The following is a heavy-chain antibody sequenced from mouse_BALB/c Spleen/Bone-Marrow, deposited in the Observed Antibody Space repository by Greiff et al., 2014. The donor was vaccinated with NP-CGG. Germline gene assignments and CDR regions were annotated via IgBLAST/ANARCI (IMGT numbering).Heavy chain of an antibody. CDR1: GFTFSTFG. D-gene: IGHD1-2*01. V-gene: IGHV5-17*02. CDR2: ISSGSSTI. J-gene: IGHJ4*01. CDR3: ARKGNFHYYGYYDMDY. Sequence: EVTLMESGGGLVQPGGSRKLSCAASGFTFSTFGMHWVRQAPEKGLEWIAYISSGSSTIYYADTVKGRFTISRDNPKKTLFLQMTSLRSEDTAMYYCARKGNFHYYGYYDMDYWGQGTSVTVSS.